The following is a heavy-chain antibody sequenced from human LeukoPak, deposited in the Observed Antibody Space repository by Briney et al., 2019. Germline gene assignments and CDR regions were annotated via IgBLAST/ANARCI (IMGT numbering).Heavy chain of an antibody. CDR3: ARGRGVLVAATYKNYFDY. Sequence: SETLSLTCAVYGGSFSGYYWSWIRQPPGKGLEWIGEINHSGSTNYNPSLKSRVTISVDTSKNQFSLKLSSVTAADTAVYYCARGRGVLVAATYKNYFDYWGQGTLVTVSS. CDR1: GGSFSGYY. V-gene: IGHV4-34*01. J-gene: IGHJ4*02. D-gene: IGHD2-15*01. CDR2: INHSGST.